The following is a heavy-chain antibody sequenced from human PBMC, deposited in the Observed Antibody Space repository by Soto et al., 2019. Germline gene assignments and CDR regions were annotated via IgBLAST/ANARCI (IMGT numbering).Heavy chain of an antibody. J-gene: IGHJ4*02. Sequence: QVQLQESGPGLVKPSETLSLTCTVSGGSISSYYWSWIRQPPGKGLEWIGYIHYSGSTNYNPSLKSRVTMSVDSAKNQFSLQLSSVTAADTAVYFCTKYRRTDAEGYSFDYWGQGALVTVSS. V-gene: IGHV4-59*01. CDR3: TKYRRTDAEGYSFDY. CDR2: IHYSGST. D-gene: IGHD2-15*01. CDR1: GGSISSYY.